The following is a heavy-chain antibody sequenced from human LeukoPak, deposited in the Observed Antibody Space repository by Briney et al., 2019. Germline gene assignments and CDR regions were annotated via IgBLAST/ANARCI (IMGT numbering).Heavy chain of an antibody. D-gene: IGHD3-3*01. CDR3: ARGFWNRGTWGPYYFDY. V-gene: IGHV1-3*01. CDR1: GYIFTNHA. Sequence: ASVKVSCKASGYIFTNHAMQWVRQAPGHRLEWMGWINAGNGDTKYSQNFQGRFTITRDTSAGTVYMDLSSLRYEDTAVYYCARGFWNRGTWGPYYFDYWGQGTLVTVSS. J-gene: IGHJ4*02. CDR2: INAGNGDT.